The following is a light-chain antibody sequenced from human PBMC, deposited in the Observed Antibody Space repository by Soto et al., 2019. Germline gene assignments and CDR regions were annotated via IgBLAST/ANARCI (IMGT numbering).Light chain of an antibody. CDR3: QQYNNWPPIT. CDR1: HSVSNN. CDR2: GAS. J-gene: IGKJ5*01. Sequence: EIVLPQSPGTLSLSPGERATLSCRASHSVSNNYLAWYQQKPGQAPRLLIYGASNRATGIPDRFSGSGSGTEFTLTISSLQSEDFAVYYCQQYNNWPPITFGQGTRLEIK. V-gene: IGKV3D-15*01.